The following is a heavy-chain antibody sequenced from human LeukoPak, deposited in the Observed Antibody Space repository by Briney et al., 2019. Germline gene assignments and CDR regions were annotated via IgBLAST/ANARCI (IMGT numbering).Heavy chain of an antibody. Sequence: SETLSLTCTVSGGSISIYYWNWIRQPPGKGLEWIGDIYHSGSTNYNSSLKRRVNISVDTSKNQFSLKLKSVAAADTAVYYCARVIAVAGTAYFDYWGQGTLVTVSS. V-gene: IGHV4-59*01. D-gene: IGHD6-19*01. J-gene: IGHJ4*02. CDR1: GGSISIYY. CDR2: IYHSGST. CDR3: ARVIAVAGTAYFDY.